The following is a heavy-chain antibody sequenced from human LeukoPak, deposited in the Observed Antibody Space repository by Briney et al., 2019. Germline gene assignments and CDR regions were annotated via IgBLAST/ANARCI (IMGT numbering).Heavy chain of an antibody. Sequence: GASVKVSCKASGYTFSTYDISWVRQAPGQRLEWMGWMNRNSDATNYAQKFQGRVSITRENSINTAYMELSSLSFEDTAVCYCARSPYDRNDFATYYFDFWGQGTRVTVSS. D-gene: IGHD3-22*01. CDR3: ARSPYDRNDFATYYFDF. V-gene: IGHV1-8*02. J-gene: IGHJ4*02. CDR1: GYTFSTYD. CDR2: MNRNSDAT.